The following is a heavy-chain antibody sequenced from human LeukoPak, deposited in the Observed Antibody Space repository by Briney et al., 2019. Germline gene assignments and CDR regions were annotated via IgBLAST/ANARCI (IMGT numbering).Heavy chain of an antibody. V-gene: IGHV4-59*01. Sequence: SETLSLTCTVSGGSISSYYWSWIRQPPGKGLEWIGYIYYSGSTNYNPSLKSRVTISVDTSKNQFSLELSSVTAADTAVYYCARGKRGVARRYWYFDLWGRGTLVTVSS. CDR1: GGSISSYY. D-gene: IGHD2-15*01. CDR3: ARGKRGVARRYWYFDL. CDR2: IYYSGST. J-gene: IGHJ2*01.